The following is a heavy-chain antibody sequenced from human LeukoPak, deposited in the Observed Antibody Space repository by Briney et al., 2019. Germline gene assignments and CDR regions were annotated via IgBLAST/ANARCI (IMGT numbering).Heavy chain of an antibody. V-gene: IGHV3-30-3*01. CDR2: ISYDGSNK. J-gene: IGHJ4*02. CDR1: GFTFSSYA. CDR3: ARGRKDIVLMPDY. Sequence: GGSLRLSCAASGFTFSSYAMHWVRQAPGKGLEWVAVISYDGSNKYYADSVKGRFTISRDNSKNTLYLQMNSLRAEDTAVYYCARGRKDIVLMPDYWGQGTLVTVSS. D-gene: IGHD2-8*01.